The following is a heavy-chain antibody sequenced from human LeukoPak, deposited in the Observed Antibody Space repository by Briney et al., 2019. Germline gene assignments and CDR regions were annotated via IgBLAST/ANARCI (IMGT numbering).Heavy chain of an antibody. CDR3: ARHLSWLVRSPLDY. V-gene: IGHV4-38-2*02. CDR1: GYSISSGYY. D-gene: IGHD6-19*01. J-gene: IGHJ4*02. CDR2: IYYSGST. Sequence: SETLSLTCTVSGYSISSGYYWGWIRQPPGKGLEWIGSIYYSGSTYYNPSLKSRVTISVDTSKNQFSLKLSSVTAADTAVYYCARHLSWLVRSPLDYWGQGTLVTVSS.